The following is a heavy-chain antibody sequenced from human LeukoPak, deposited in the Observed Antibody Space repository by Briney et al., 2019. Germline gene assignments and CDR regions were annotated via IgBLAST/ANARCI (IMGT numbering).Heavy chain of an antibody. D-gene: IGHD6-19*01. CDR3: AKVDGYNSGWYDS. Sequence: GGSLRLSCAASVFTFDGYCMHWVRQPPGKGLEWVSGISWNSGNIGYADSVKGRFTISRDNAKNSLYLQMNSLRAEDTALYYCAKVDGYNSGWYDSWGQGTLVTVSS. V-gene: IGHV3-9*01. J-gene: IGHJ5*01. CDR1: VFTFDGYC. CDR2: ISWNSGNI.